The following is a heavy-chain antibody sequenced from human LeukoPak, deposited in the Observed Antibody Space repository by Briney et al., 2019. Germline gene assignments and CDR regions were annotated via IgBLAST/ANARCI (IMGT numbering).Heavy chain of an antibody. Sequence: SETLSLTCTVSGGSISSSGSYWGWVRQPPGMGLEWIASISDSGRTYYNPSLKSRVSISVDTSKNQFSLKLSSVTAADTAVYYCARGGNYGDYDGYFDYWGQGTLVTVSS. CDR1: GGSISSSGSY. V-gene: IGHV4-39*07. CDR3: ARGGNYGDYDGYFDY. J-gene: IGHJ4*02. CDR2: ISDSGRT. D-gene: IGHD4-17*01.